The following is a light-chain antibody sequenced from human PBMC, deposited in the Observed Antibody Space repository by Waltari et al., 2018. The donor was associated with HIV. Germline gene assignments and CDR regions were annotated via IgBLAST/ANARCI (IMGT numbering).Light chain of an antibody. J-gene: IGKJ2*01. CDR3: QRYDRAPYT. V-gene: IGKV1-27*01. CDR2: AAS. CDR1: QGIGSD. Sequence: DVQMKKYPSSLSASVGEKVAITCRASQGIGSDLAWYQQKPGKVPKLLIYAASTLQSGAPSRFSGSGSGTDFTLTITNLQTEDFSFYYCQRYDRAPYTFGPGTRLELK.